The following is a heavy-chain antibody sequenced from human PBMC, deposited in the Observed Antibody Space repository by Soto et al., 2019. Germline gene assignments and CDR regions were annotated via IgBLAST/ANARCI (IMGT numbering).Heavy chain of an antibody. CDR2: IYSGGST. D-gene: IGHD5-18*01. Sequence: EVQLVESGGVLIQPGGSLRLSCAASGFTVSSNYMSWVRQAPGKGLEWVSVIYSGGSTYYADSVKGRFTISRAKSQDTLYLQMTSLRAEDESGYYCARGRVERGYQDHFQNWGQGTLVTVSS. CDR3: ARGRVERGYQDHFQN. CDR1: GFTVSSNY. V-gene: IGHV3-53*01. J-gene: IGHJ1*01.